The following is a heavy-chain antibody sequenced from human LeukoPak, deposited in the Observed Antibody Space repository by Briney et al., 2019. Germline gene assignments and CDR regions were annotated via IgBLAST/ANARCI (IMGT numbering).Heavy chain of an antibody. J-gene: IGHJ4*02. D-gene: IGHD2-21*02. CDR2: ISWNSGSI. V-gene: IGHV3-9*01. CDR1: GFTFDDYA. CDR3: AKGDSLYCGGDCYLDY. Sequence: GRSLRLSWAASGFTFDDYAMHWVRQAPGKGLEWVSGISWNSGSIGYADSVKGRFTISRDNAKNSLYLQMNSLRAEDTALYYCAKGDSLYCGGDCYLDYWGQGTLVTVSS.